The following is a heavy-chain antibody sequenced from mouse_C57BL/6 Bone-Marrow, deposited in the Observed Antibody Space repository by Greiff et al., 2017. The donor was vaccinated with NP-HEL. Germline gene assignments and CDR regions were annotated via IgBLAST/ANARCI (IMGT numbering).Heavy chain of an antibody. CDR3: ARWDGLRRYYFDY. CDR2: IYPGSGST. J-gene: IGHJ2*01. V-gene: IGHV1-55*01. D-gene: IGHD2-4*01. Sequence: VQLKQPGAELVKPGASVKMSCKASGYTFTSYWITWVKQRPGQGLEWIGDIYPGSGSTNYNEKFKSKATLTVDTSSSTAYMQLSSLTSEDSAVYYCARWDGLRRYYFDYWGQGTTLTVSS. CDR1: GYTFTSYW.